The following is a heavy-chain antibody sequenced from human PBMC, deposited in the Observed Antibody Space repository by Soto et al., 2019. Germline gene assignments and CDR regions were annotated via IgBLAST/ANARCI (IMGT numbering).Heavy chain of an antibody. J-gene: IGHJ5*01. CDR1: GFTFSSYP. Sequence: EVQLLESGGGLVQPGGSLRLSCTASGFTFSSYPMTWVRQAPGKGLEWVSAIDGTGAYIYYINSVKGRFTISRDNSKNKLYLQMNSLRAEDTAVYYCARNMAKPTYDSWGQGTLVTVSP. V-gene: IGHV3-23*01. CDR2: IDGTGAYI. CDR3: ARNMAKPTYDS. D-gene: IGHD1-1*01.